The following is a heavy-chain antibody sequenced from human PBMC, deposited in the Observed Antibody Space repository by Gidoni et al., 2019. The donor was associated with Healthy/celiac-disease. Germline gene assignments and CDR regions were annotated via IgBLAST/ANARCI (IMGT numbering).Heavy chain of an antibody. CDR3: TTDPAITMVRGVEYYYYGMDV. J-gene: IGHJ6*02. CDR1: GFTFSTAW. CDR2: IKSKTDGGTT. D-gene: IGHD3-10*01. Sequence: EVQLVVSGGGLVQPGGSLSLSCAASGFTFSTAWMSCVRQAPGKGLEWVGRIKSKTDGGTTDYAAPVKGRFTISRDDSKNTLYLQMNSLKTEDTAVYYCTTDPAITMVRGVEYYYYGMDVWGQGTTVTVSS. V-gene: IGHV3-15*01.